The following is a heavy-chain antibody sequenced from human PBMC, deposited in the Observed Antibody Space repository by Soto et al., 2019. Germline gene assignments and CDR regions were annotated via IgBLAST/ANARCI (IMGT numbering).Heavy chain of an antibody. Sequence: EVQLVESGGGLVQPGGSLRLSCAASGFTFSSYEMNWVRQAPGKGLEWVSYISSSGSTIYYADSVKGRFAISRDNAKNSLYLQMNSLIAEDTAVYYCASPLYYYYYGMDVWGQGTTVTVSS. CDR1: GFTFSSYE. CDR3: ASPLYYYYYGMDV. V-gene: IGHV3-48*03. CDR2: ISSSGSTI. J-gene: IGHJ6*02.